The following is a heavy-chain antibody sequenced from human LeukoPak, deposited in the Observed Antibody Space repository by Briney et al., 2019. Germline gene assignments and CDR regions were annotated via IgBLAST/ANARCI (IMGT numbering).Heavy chain of an antibody. V-gene: IGHV3-7*01. CDR2: IKQDGSEK. CDR1: GFPFSSYA. Sequence: GGSLRLSCAASGFPFSSYAMTWVRQAPGKGLEWVANIKQDGSEKYYVDSVKGRFTISRDNAKNSLYLQMNSLRAEDTAVYYCARWFGELFDYWGQGTLVTVSS. J-gene: IGHJ4*02. D-gene: IGHD3-10*01. CDR3: ARWFGELFDY.